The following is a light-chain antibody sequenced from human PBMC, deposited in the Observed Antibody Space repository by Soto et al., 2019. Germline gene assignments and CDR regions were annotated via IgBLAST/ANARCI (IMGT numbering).Light chain of an antibody. V-gene: IGLV1-51*01. CDR3: GTWDSGLNSGI. Sequence: QSVLTQPPSVSAAPGQKVTISCSGSSSNIGESFVSWYQHLPGTAPKVVIYDSNKRPSGIPDRFSGSQSGTSATLAITGLRTGDEADYYCGTWDSGLNSGIFGGGTKLTVL. CDR2: DSN. J-gene: IGLJ2*01. CDR1: SSNIGESF.